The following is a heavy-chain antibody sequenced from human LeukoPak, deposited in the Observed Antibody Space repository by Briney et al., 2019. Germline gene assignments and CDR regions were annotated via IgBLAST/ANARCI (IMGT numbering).Heavy chain of an antibody. D-gene: IGHD3-9*01. CDR1: EYTFTSYY. Sequence: GESLQISCKGSEYTFTSYYIGWVRQMPGKGLEWMGIIYPGDSDTRYSPSFQGQVTISADKSISTAYLQWSSLKASDTAMYYCATQTGYSRDIRFDYWGQGTLVTVSS. CDR2: IYPGDSDT. V-gene: IGHV5-51*01. J-gene: IGHJ4*02. CDR3: ATQTGYSRDIRFDY.